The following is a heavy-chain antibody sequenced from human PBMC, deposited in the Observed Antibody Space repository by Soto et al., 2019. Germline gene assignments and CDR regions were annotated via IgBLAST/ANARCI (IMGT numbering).Heavy chain of an antibody. CDR2: IIPIFGTA. CDR3: ARPRITMVRGVTSYYFDY. V-gene: IGHV1-69*12. Sequence: QVQLVQSGAEVKKPGSSVKVSCKASGGTFSSYAISWVRQAPGQGLEWMGGIIPIFGTANYAQKFQGRVTITADESTSTAYMELSRLRSEDTAVYYCARPRITMVRGVTSYYFDYWGQGTLVTVSS. CDR1: GGTFSSYA. J-gene: IGHJ4*02. D-gene: IGHD3-10*01.